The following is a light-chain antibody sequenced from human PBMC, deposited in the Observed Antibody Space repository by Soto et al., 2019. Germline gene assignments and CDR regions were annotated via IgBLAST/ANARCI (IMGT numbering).Light chain of an antibody. CDR1: SSDVGSYNL. V-gene: IGLV2-23*01. CDR3: AAWDDGLNGYV. J-gene: IGLJ1*01. Sequence: QSALTQPASVSGSPGQSITISCTGTSSDVGSYNLVSWYQQHPGKAPKLMIYEGSKRPSGVSNRFSGSKSGNTASLTISGLQAEDDADFYCAAWDDGLNGYVFGTGTKLTVL. CDR2: EGS.